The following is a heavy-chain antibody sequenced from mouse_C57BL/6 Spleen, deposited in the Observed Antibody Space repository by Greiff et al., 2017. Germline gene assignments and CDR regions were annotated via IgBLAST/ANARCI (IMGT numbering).Heavy chain of an antibody. CDR1: GFTFSDYY. V-gene: IGHV5-16*01. Sequence: EVQLQESEGGLVQPGSSMKLSCTASGFTFSDYYMAWVRQVPEKGLEWVANINYDGSSTYYLDSLKSRFIISRDNAKNILYLQMSSLKSEDTATYYCAREGYGNSDFDYWGQGTTLTVSS. J-gene: IGHJ2*01. D-gene: IGHD2-10*02. CDR3: AREGYGNSDFDY. CDR2: INYDGSST.